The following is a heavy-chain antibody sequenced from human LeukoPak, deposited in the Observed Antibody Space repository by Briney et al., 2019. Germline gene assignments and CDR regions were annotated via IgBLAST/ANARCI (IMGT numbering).Heavy chain of an antibody. J-gene: IGHJ4*02. D-gene: IGHD5-24*01. CDR1: GGTFSSYA. CDR2: IIPIFGTA. V-gene: IGHV1-69*05. Sequence: SVKVSCKASGGTFSSYAISWLRQAPGQGLEWMGGIIPIFGTANYAQKFQGRVTITTDESTSTAYMELSSLRSEDTAVYYCARGSRDGYKAGPFDYWGQGTLVTVSS. CDR3: ARGSRDGYKAGPFDY.